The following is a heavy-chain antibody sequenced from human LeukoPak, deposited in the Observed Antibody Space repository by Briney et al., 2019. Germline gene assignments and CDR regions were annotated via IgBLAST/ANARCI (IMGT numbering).Heavy chain of an antibody. Sequence: GGSLRLSCVVSGFTFGSYWMHRVRQAPGKGLVWVSNINGDGTTTFYADSVKGRFTISRDDSKNTLYLQMNSLRAEDTAVYYCATYRSMWSSFDYWGQGTLVTVSS. D-gene: IGHD6-13*01. J-gene: IGHJ4*02. CDR2: INGDGTTT. CDR3: ATYRSMWSSFDY. V-gene: IGHV3-74*01. CDR1: GFTFGSYW.